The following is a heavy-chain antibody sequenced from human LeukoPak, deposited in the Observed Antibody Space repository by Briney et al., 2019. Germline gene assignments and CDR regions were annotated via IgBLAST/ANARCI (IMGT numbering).Heavy chain of an antibody. CDR3: ARHPRYFDVLTRRDYYYYMDV. V-gene: IGHV4-38-2*02. CDR1: GYSISSGYY. J-gene: IGHJ6*03. D-gene: IGHD3-9*01. Sequence: SSETLSLTCTVSGYSISSGYYWGWIRQPPGKGLEWIGSIYHSGSTYYNPSFQGQVTISADESISTAYLQWSSLKASDTAIYYCARHPRYFDVLTRRDYYYYMDVWGRGTTVTVSS. CDR2: IYHSGST.